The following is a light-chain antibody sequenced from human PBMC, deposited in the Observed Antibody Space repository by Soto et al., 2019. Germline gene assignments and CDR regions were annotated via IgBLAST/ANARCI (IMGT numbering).Light chain of an antibody. J-gene: IGKJ2*01. CDR3: QQYYTMYT. CDR2: KTS. V-gene: IGKV1-5*03. Sequence: DIQMTQSPSTLSASVGDRVTITCRASQSIDNWLAWYQQTPGKAPKLLIYKTSSLGSGVPSRFSGSASGTEFTLTISSLQPDDFATYYCQQYYTMYTFGRGTKLEIK. CDR1: QSIDNW.